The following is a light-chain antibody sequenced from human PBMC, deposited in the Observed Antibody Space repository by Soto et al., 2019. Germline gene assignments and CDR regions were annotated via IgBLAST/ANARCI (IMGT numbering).Light chain of an antibody. J-gene: IGLJ1*01. CDR3: SSYAGSNNFV. Sequence: QSVLTQPPSASGSPRQSVTISCTGTSSDVGGYNYVSWYQQPPGKAPKLMIHEVSERPSGVPDRFSGSKSSNTASLTVSGLQAEDEADYYCSSYAGSNNFVFGTGTKVTVL. CDR1: SSDVGGYNY. CDR2: EVS. V-gene: IGLV2-8*01.